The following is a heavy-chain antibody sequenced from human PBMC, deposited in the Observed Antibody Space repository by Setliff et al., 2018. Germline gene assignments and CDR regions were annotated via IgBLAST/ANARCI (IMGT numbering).Heavy chain of an antibody. J-gene: IGHJ4*02. V-gene: IGHV4-38-2*02. CDR2: IYHSGST. CDR3: AKHRSYFDY. Sequence: SETLSLTCTASGYSISHDSFWGWIRQPPGKGLEWIGSIYHSGSTSYYPSLKSRVTIPVDTSKNQFSLHLSSVTAADTAVYYCAKHRSYFDYWGQGTLVTVST. CDR1: GYSISHDSF.